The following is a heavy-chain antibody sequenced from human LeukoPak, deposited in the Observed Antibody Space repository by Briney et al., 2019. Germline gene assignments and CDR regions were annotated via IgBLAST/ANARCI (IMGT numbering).Heavy chain of an antibody. CDR2: VNLQGST. CDR1: GGSVGSTTYY. CDR3: AREGGPYRPLDY. V-gene: IGHV4-39*07. J-gene: IGHJ4*02. Sequence: SETLSLTCTVSGGSVGSTTYYWGWIRQPPGKGLEWIGEVNLQGSTNYNPSLMGRVAISVDTSENHISLQLTSVTAADTAVYYCAREGGPYRPLDYSGQGTLVTVSS.